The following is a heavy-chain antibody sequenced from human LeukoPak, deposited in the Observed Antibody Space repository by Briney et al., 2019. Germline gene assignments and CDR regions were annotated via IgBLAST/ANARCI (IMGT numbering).Heavy chain of an antibody. V-gene: IGHV5-51*01. D-gene: IGHD6-19*01. CDR2: IYPGDADT. CDR1: GYIFTSYW. J-gene: IGHJ4*02. Sequence: GESLKISCKGSGYIFTSYWIGWLLRMPGKGLEWMVVIYPGDADTRYSPSFQGQVTISADKSISTAYLQWRSLKASDTAMYYCVRVSDSVATIPSYFRSSGWYSDYWGQGPLAPVSS. CDR3: VRVSDSVATIPSYFRSSGWYSDY.